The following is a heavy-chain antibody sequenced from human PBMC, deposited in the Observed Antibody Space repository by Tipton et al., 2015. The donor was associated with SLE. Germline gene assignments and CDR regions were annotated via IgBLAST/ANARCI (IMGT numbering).Heavy chain of an antibody. V-gene: IGHV4-61*09. D-gene: IGHD4-17*01. J-gene: IGHJ5*02. CDR3: AQTTVTTEGWFDP. CDR2: IYTSGST. Sequence: LRLSCTVSGGSISSGSYYWSWIRQPAGKGLEWIGHIYTSGSTNYNPSLKSRVTMSVDTSKNQFSLKLSSVTAADTAVYYCAQTTVTTEGWFDPWGQGTLVTVSS. CDR1: GGSISSGSYY.